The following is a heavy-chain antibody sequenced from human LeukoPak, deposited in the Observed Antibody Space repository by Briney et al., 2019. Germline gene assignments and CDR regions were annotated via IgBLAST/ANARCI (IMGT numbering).Heavy chain of an antibody. CDR1: GFTFSIYA. J-gene: IGHJ4*02. Sequence: GGSLRLSCAASGFTFSIYAMHWVRQAPGKGLEWVAVISYDGSNKYYADSVKGRFTISRDNSKNTLYLQMNSLRAEDTAVYYCARDVYDSSGYYFDYWGQGTLVTVSS. CDR2: ISYDGSNK. CDR3: ARDVYDSSGYYFDY. D-gene: IGHD3-22*01. V-gene: IGHV3-30-3*01.